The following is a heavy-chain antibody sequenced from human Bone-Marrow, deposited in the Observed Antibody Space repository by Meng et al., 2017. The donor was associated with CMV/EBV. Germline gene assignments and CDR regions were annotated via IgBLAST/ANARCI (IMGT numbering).Heavy chain of an antibody. J-gene: IGHJ4*02. V-gene: IGHV3-74*01. CDR1: GFTFSSYW. Sequence: GGSLRLSCAASGFTFSSYWMHWARQAPGKGLVWVSRINADGTNTNYADSVKGRFTISRDNAKNTLFLQMNSLRAEDTAVYYCTRVSAGRDWSRRYSYFDYWGQGTLVTVSS. CDR3: TRVSAGRDWSRRYSYFDY. CDR2: INADGTNT. D-gene: IGHD3-9*01.